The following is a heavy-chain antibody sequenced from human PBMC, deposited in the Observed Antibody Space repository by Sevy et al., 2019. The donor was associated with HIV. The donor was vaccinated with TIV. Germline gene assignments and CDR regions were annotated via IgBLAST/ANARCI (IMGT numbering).Heavy chain of an antibody. V-gene: IGHV3-15*04. J-gene: IGHJ6*02. CDR3: RTDIVVQSGYSYDFSRINPDFSHNSGADV. CDR2: IVNDPDGGTT. D-gene: IGHD5-18*01. CDR1: GFTFRNAW. Sequence: GGSLRLSCVASGFTFRNAWMTWVRQVPGKGLEWVGRIVNDPDGGTTDYAAPIKGRFIISRDDSKNTLYLQMNSLKTEDTAVYYFRTDIVVQSGYSYDFSRINPDFSHNSGADVWGQWTTVTVSS.